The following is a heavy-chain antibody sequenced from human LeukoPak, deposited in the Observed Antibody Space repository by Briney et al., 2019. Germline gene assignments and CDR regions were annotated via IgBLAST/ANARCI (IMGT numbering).Heavy chain of an antibody. D-gene: IGHD3-16*02. CDR3: ARDRSLEDAFDI. CDR1: GFTFSSYG. V-gene: IGHV3-30*03. Sequence: TGGSLRLSCAASGFTFSSYGMHWVRQAPGKGLEWVAVISYDGSNKYYADSVKGRFTISRDNSKNTLYLQMNSLRAEDTAVYYCARDRSLEDAFDIWGQGTMDTVSS. J-gene: IGHJ3*02. CDR2: ISYDGSNK.